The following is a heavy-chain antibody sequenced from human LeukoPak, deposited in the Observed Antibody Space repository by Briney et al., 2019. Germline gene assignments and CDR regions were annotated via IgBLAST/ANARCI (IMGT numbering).Heavy chain of an antibody. D-gene: IGHD4-17*01. CDR3: AIDANGDYGYWFDP. Sequence: PGGSLRLSCAASGFTFSDYYMSWIRQAPGKGLEWVSYISSSGSTIYYADSVKGRFTISRDNAKNSLYLQMNSLRAEDTAVYYCAIDANGDYGYWFDPWGQGTLVTVSS. V-gene: IGHV3-11*04. J-gene: IGHJ5*02. CDR1: GFTFSDYY. CDR2: ISSSGSTI.